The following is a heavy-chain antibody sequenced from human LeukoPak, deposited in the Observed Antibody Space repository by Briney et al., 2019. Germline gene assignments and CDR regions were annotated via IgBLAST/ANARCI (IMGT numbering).Heavy chain of an antibody. CDR3: ATGIPTRDGYLS. J-gene: IGHJ5*02. D-gene: IGHD5-24*01. CDR2: IFSSGRT. V-gene: IGHV4-59*01. Sequence: SETLSLTCSVSGGSFTPNYWSWTRQPPGKGLEWIGYIFSSGRTDYKPSLKSRVTISIDTSKIQFSLKVNSVTAADTAVYYCATGIPTRDGYLSWGQGTLVTVSS. CDR1: GGSFTPNY.